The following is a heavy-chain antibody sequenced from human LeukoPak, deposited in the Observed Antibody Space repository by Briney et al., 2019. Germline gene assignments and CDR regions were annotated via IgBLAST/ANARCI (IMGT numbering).Heavy chain of an antibody. D-gene: IGHD6-13*01. CDR3: ASYSNSWYYFDY. CDR1: GGSITSYY. V-gene: IGHV4-59*01. J-gene: IGHJ4*02. Sequence: PSETLSLTCTVSGGSITSYYWSWIRQPPGKGLEWIGYMYYSGNSYYNPSLKSRVTISVDTSKNQFSLKLSSMTAADTAVHYCASYSNSWYYFDYWGQGTLVTVSS. CDR2: MYYSGNS.